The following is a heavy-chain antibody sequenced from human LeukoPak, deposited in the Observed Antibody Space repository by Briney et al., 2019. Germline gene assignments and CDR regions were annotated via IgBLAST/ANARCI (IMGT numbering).Heavy chain of an antibody. V-gene: IGHV4-59*01. CDR3: ARVKTAGPWGYYYYGMDV. D-gene: IGHD6-13*01. Sequence: SETLSLTCAVSGGSISSYYWSWIRQPPGKRLEWIGYIYYSGSTNYNPSLKSRVTISVDTSKNQFSLKLSSVTAADTAVYYCARVKTAGPWGYYYYGMDVWGQGTTVTVSS. CDR2: IYYSGST. J-gene: IGHJ6*02. CDR1: GGSISSYY.